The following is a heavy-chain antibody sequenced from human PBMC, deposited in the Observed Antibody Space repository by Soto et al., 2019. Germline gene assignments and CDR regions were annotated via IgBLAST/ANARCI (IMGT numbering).Heavy chain of an antibody. D-gene: IGHD1-26*01. CDR3: ARDTQWASPLDV. J-gene: IGHJ6*02. CDR1: GFTFSSYG. V-gene: IGHV3-33*01. CDR2: IWYDGSNK. Sequence: GGSLGLSCSASGFTFSSYGMHWVRQAPGKGLEWVAVIWYDGSNKYYADSVKGRFTISRDNSKNTLYLQMNSLRAEDTAVYYCARDTQWASPLDVWGQGNTVTVSS.